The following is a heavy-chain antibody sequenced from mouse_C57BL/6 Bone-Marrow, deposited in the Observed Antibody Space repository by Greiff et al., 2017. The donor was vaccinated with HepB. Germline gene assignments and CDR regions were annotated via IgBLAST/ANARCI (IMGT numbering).Heavy chain of an antibody. J-gene: IGHJ4*01. V-gene: IGHV5-12*01. CDR3: ARHLREYYAMDY. Sequence: EVKLMESGGGLVQPGGSLKLSCAASGFTFSDYYMYWVRQTPEKRLEWVAYISNGGGSTYYPDTVKGRFTISRDNAKNTLYLQMSRLKSEDTAMYYCARHLREYYAMDYWGQGTSVTVSS. CDR1: GFTFSDYY. CDR2: ISNGGGST.